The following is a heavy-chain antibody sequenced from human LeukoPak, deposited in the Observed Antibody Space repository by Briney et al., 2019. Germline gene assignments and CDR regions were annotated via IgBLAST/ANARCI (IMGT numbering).Heavy chain of an antibody. D-gene: IGHD3-16*02. J-gene: IGHJ3*02. Sequence: GGSLRLSCAASGFTFSSYAMTWVRQAPGKGLEWVSASTGSGGTTYYADSVMGRFTISRDNSKNTLYLQMNSLRAEDTALYYCVKDYRVIAFGGVIGIDAFDIWGQGTMVTVSS. CDR2: STGSGGTT. V-gene: IGHV3-23*01. CDR3: VKDYRVIAFGGVIGIDAFDI. CDR1: GFTFSSYA.